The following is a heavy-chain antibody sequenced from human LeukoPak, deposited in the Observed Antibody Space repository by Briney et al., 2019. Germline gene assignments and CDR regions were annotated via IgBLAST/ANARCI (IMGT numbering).Heavy chain of an antibody. CDR3: SGHGSNSY. CDR1: EFTFSSHV. CDR2: IRGGGDT. D-gene: IGHD6-13*01. J-gene: IGHJ4*02. V-gene: IGHV3-23*01. Sequence: GGSLRLSCVSSEFTFSSHVMSWVRQAPGKGLEWVSDIRGGGDTYYAESVKGRFTISRDNSKNTLYLQMNSLRAEDTALYYASGHGSNSYWGQGTLVTVSS.